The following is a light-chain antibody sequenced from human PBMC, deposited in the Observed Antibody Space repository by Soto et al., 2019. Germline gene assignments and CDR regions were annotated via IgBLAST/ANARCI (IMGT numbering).Light chain of an antibody. Sequence: DIQMTQSPSTLSASVGDRVTITCRASQSITNWLAWYQQKPGKAPKLLIYKASSLESGVPSRFSGSGSGTEFTLTIRGLQPDDFATYYCQQYNSYLLTFGGGTKVEIK. V-gene: IGKV1-5*03. CDR1: QSITNW. J-gene: IGKJ4*01. CDR2: KAS. CDR3: QQYNSYLLT.